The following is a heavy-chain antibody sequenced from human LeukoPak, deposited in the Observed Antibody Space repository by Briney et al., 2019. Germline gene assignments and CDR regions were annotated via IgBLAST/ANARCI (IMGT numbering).Heavy chain of an antibody. CDR3: ARAYQQWMSPGILGY. Sequence: GESLKISCKGSGYTFINFWIVWVRQMPGKGLEWVGTIHPGDSETIYSPSFQGQVTISADESINTAYLQWSDLKASDTAIYYCARAYQQWMSPGILGYWGRGSLVTVSS. D-gene: IGHD6-19*01. V-gene: IGHV5-51*01. CDR1: GYTFINFW. CDR2: IHPGDSET. J-gene: IGHJ4*02.